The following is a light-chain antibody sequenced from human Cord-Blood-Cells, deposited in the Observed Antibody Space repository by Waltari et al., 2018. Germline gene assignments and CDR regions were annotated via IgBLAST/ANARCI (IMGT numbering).Light chain of an antibody. CDR1: SSDVGSYNL. CDR3: CSYAGSSTPQVV. V-gene: IGLV2-23*01. Sequence: QSALTQPASVSGSPGHSITISCTGTSSDVGSYNLVSWYQQHLGKAPKLMIYEGSKRPSGVSNRFSGSKSGNTASLTISGLQAEDEADYYCCSYAGSSTPQVVFGGGTKLTVL. CDR2: EGS. J-gene: IGLJ2*01.